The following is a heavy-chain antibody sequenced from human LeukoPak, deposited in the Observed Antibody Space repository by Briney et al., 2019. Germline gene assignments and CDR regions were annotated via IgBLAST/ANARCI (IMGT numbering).Heavy chain of an antibody. V-gene: IGHV3-30-3*01. J-gene: IGHJ4*02. CDR2: ISYDGSNK. D-gene: IGHD1-1*01. CDR3: AKSYNWNDKTSDY. CDR1: GFTFSSYA. Sequence: PGRSLRLSCAASGFTFSSYAMHWVRQAPGKGLEWVAVISYDGSNKYYVDSVKGRFTISRDNSKNTLYLQMNSLRAEDTAVYYCAKSYNWNDKTSDYWGQGTLVTVSS.